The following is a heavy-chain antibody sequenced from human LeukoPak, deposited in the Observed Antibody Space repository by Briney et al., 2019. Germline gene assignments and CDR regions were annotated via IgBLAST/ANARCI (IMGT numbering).Heavy chain of an antibody. CDR2: INTNTGNP. CDR3: ARVEMATVIDY. V-gene: IGHV7-4-1*02. J-gene: IGHJ4*02. D-gene: IGHD5-24*01. Sequence: ASLKVSCKASGYTFTSYYMHWVRQAPGQGLEWMGWINTNTGNPTYAQGFTGRFVFSLDTSVSTAYLQISSLKAEDTAVYYCARVEMATVIDYWGQGTLVTVSS. CDR1: GYTFTSYY.